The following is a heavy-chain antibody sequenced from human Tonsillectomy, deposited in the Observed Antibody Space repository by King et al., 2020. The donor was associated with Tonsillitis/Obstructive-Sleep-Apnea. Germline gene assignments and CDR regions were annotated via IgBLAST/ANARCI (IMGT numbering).Heavy chain of an antibody. D-gene: IGHD1-14*01. J-gene: IGHJ4*02. CDR3: ARLKRTEHRSFDY. CDR2: IYYSGST. V-gene: IGHV4-39*01. Sequence: LQLQESGPGLVKPSETLSLPCTVSGGSISSSSYYWGWIRPPPGKGLEWIGSIYYSGSTYYNPSLKSRVTISVDTSKNQFSLKLSSVTAADTAVYYCARLKRTEHRSFDYWGQGTLVTVSS. CDR1: GGSISSSSYY.